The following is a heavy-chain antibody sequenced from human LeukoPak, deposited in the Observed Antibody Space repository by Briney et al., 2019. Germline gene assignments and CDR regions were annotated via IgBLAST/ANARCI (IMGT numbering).Heavy chain of an antibody. Sequence: PSETLSLTCTVSGGSISNKSYYWGWIRQPPGKGLEWIGSIYYSGSTHYNSSLKSRVTISVDTSKNQFSLKLTSVTAADTAVYYCARVPHRGYSYGHYPRFDYWGQGTLVTVSS. CDR3: ARVPHRGYSYGHYPRFDY. CDR2: IYYSGST. D-gene: IGHD5-18*01. V-gene: IGHV4-39*07. J-gene: IGHJ4*02. CDR1: GGSISNKSYY.